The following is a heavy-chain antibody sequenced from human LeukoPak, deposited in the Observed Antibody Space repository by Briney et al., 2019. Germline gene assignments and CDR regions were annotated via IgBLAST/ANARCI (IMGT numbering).Heavy chain of an antibody. D-gene: IGHD2-2*01. V-gene: IGHV4-34*01. Sequence: SETLSLTCTVSGVSISSYYWSWIRQPPGKGLEWIGEINHSGTTNHNPSLKSRVTISVDTSKNQFSLKLSSVTAADTAMYYCARVRGSWYQPSSGFQHWGQGPLVTVSS. CDR3: ARVRGSWYQPSSGFQH. J-gene: IGHJ1*01. CDR2: INHSGTT. CDR1: GVSISSYY.